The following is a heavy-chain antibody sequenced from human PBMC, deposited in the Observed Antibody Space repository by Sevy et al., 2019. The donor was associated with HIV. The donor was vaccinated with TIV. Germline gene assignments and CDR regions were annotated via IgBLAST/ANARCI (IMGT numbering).Heavy chain of an antibody. CDR1: GYSFTSYW. CDR2: IYPGDSDA. J-gene: IGHJ5*02. V-gene: IGHV5-51*01. D-gene: IGHD3-9*01. Sequence: GESLKISCKGSGYSFTSYWIGWVRQMPGKGLEWMGIIYPGDSDARYSPSFQGQVTISADKSISTAYLQWSSLKASDTAMYYCARKYYDILTGYYRFDPWGQGTLVTVSS. CDR3: ARKYYDILTGYYRFDP.